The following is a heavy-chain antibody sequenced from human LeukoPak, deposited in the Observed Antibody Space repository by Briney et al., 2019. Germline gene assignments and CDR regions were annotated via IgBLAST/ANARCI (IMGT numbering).Heavy chain of an antibody. J-gene: IGHJ6*01. D-gene: IGHD2-15*01. CDR3: AKHVLGYYYYGMDV. V-gene: IGHV3-23*01. CDR1: GFTFSSYA. Sequence: PGGSLRLSCAASGFTFSSYAMSWVRQAPGKGLEWFSAISGSGGSTYYADSVKGRFTISRDNSKNTLYLQMNSLRAEDTAVYYCAKHVLGYYYYGMDVWGQGTTVTVSS. CDR2: ISGSGGST.